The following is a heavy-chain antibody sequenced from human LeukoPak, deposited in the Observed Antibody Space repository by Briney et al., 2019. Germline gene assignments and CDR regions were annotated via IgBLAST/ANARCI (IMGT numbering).Heavy chain of an antibody. J-gene: IGHJ3*02. CDR2: INPNSGGT. D-gene: IGHD3-9*01. Sequence: ASVKVSCKASGYTFTGYYMHWVRQAPGQGLEWMGWINPNSGGTNYAQKFRGRVTMTRDTSISTAYMELSRLRSDDTAVYYCARVTPLVSGYDIHDAFDIWGQGTMVTVSS. V-gene: IGHV1-2*02. CDR3: ARVTPLVSGYDIHDAFDI. CDR1: GYTFTGYY.